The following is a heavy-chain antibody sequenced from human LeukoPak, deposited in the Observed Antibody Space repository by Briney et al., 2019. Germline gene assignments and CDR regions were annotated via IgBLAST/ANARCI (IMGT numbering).Heavy chain of an antibody. CDR2: IYYSGST. V-gene: IGHV4-39*07. CDR3: ARELGRRDGYNDALDY. D-gene: IGHD5-24*01. CDR1: GGSISGSSYY. J-gene: IGHJ4*02. Sequence: SETLSLTCTVSGGSISGSSYYWGWIRQPPGKGLEWIGSIYYSGSTNYNPSLKSRVTISVDTSKNQFSLKLSSVTAADTAVYYCARELGRRDGYNDALDYWGQGTLVTVSS.